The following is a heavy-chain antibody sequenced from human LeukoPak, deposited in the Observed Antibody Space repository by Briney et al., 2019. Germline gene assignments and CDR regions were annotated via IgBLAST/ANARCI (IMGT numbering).Heavy chain of an antibody. V-gene: IGHV3-48*03. J-gene: IGHJ4*02. Sequence: PGGSLRLSCAASGFTFSSYEMNWVRQPPGKGLEWLSYISSSGSTIYYADSVKGRFTISRDNAKNSLYLQMNSLRAEDTAVYYCARRSSSFSFFDYWGQGTLVTVSP. CDR2: ISSSGSTI. D-gene: IGHD6-13*01. CDR3: ARRSSSFSFFDY. CDR1: GFTFSSYE.